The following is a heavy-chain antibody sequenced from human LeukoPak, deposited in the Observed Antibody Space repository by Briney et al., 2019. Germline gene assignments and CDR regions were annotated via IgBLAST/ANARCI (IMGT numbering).Heavy chain of an antibody. CDR1: GFTLSNYW. CDR2: INTDGSSP. Sequence: GGSLRLSCAASGFTLSNYWMHWVRQAPGKGLVWVSHINTDGSSPTYGASAKGRFTVSRDNAKNTLFLQMNSLRVEDTAVYYCARGTAVTAGIDYWGQGTLVTVSS. J-gene: IGHJ4*02. V-gene: IGHV3-74*01. CDR3: ARGTAVTAGIDY. D-gene: IGHD2-2*01.